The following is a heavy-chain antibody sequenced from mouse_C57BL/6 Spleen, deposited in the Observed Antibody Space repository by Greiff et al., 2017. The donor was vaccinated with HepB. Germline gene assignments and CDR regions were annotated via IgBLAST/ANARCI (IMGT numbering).Heavy chain of an antibody. V-gene: IGHV1-26*01. Sequence: VQLQQSGPELVKPGASVKISCKASGYTFTDYYMNWVKQSHGKSLEWIGDINPNNGGTSYNQKFKGKATLTVDKSSSTAYMELRSLTSEDSAVYYCAREGDSSGQFAYWGQGTLVTVSA. D-gene: IGHD3-2*02. CDR3: AREGDSSGQFAY. CDR1: GYTFTDYY. CDR2: INPNNGGT. J-gene: IGHJ3*01.